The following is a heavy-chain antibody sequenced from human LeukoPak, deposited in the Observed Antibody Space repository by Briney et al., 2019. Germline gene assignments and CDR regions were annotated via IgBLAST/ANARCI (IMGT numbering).Heavy chain of an antibody. CDR2: ISAYNGNT. D-gene: IGHD3-3*02. V-gene: IGHV1-18*01. J-gene: IGHJ4*02. CDR1: GYPFDNFG. CDR3: ARCILATCRYLPSFDF. Sequence: GAAVKVSCKASGYPFDNFGLTWVRQAPGQGLEWMGWISAYNGNTHYAQKFRGRLTMTTDTSTTTAYLELRSLRSDDTAVYYCARCILATCRYLPSFDFWGQGTLVTVSS.